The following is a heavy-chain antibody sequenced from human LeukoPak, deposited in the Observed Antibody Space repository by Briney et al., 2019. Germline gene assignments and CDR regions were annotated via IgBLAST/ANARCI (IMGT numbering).Heavy chain of an antibody. J-gene: IGHJ4*02. V-gene: IGHV3-7*01. Sequence: GGSLRLSCAASGFTFISYWMSWVRQAPGKGLEWVANINQDGGEKYYVASVKGRFTISRDNAKNSLYLQMNSLRAEDTAVYYCAREGSRAYFDYWGQGTLVTVSS. CDR2: INQDGGEK. D-gene: IGHD1-26*01. CDR3: AREGSRAYFDY. CDR1: GFTFISYW.